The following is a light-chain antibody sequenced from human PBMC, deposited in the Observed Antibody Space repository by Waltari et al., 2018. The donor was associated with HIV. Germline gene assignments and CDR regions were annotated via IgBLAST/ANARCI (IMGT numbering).Light chain of an antibody. J-gene: IGKJ1*01. CDR2: GAS. CDR1: QSVSSN. Sequence: EVVMTQSPVTLSVSPGERATLSCRASQSVSSNLAWYQQKPGQAPRLLIYGASIRATGIPARFTGGGSGTDFTLTISSLQSEDFAVYYCQQYNNWPPWTFGQGTKVEMK. V-gene: IGKV3D-15*01. CDR3: QQYNNWPPWT.